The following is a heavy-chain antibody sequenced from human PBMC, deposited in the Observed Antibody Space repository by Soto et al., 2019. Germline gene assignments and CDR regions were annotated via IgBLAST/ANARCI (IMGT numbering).Heavy chain of an antibody. CDR1: GYTFTGYY. V-gene: IGHV1-2*04. CDR2: INPNSGGT. J-gene: IGHJ4*02. Sequence: QVQLVQSGAEVKKPGASVKVSCKASGYTFTGYYMHWVRQAPGQGLEWMGWINPNSGGTNYAQKVQGWVTMTRDTSISTAYMELSRLRSDDTAVYYCAGGSVYYGSGSGPHSRFDYWGQGTLVTVSS. D-gene: IGHD3-10*01. CDR3: AGGSVYYGSGSGPHSRFDY.